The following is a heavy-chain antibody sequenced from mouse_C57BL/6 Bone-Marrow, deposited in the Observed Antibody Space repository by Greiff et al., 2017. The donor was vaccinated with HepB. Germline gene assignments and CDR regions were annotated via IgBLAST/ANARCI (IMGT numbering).Heavy chain of an antibody. CDR1: GYAFTNYL. V-gene: IGHV1-54*01. CDR3: ARSNYGSSL. J-gene: IGHJ3*01. Sequence: QVQLQQSGAELVRPGTSVKVSCKASGYAFTNYLIEWVKQRPGQGLEWIGVINPGSGGTNYNEKFKGKATLTADKSSSTAYMQLSSLTSEDSAVYFCARSNYGSSLWGQGTLVTVSA. D-gene: IGHD1-1*01. CDR2: INPGSGGT.